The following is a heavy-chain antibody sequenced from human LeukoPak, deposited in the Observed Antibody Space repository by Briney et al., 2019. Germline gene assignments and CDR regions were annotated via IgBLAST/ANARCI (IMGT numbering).Heavy chain of an antibody. V-gene: IGHV3-21*01. Sequence: GGSLRLSCAASGFTFSSYSMNWVRQAPGKGLEWASSISSSSSYIYYADSVKGRFTIPRDNAKNSLYLQMNSLRAEDTAVYYCARDGDIVVVPAAIQRNYYYYGMDVWGKGTTVTVSS. CDR2: ISSSSSYI. CDR1: GFTFSSYS. J-gene: IGHJ6*04. CDR3: ARDGDIVVVPAAIQRNYYYYGMDV. D-gene: IGHD2-2*01.